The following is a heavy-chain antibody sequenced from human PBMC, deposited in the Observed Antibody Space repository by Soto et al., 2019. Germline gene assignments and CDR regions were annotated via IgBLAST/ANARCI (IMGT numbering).Heavy chain of an antibody. CDR3: ASWTTLTTERFDAFYI. CDR1: GGSISSYY. D-gene: IGHD4-17*01. J-gene: IGHJ3*02. V-gene: IGHV4-59*01. Sequence: SETLSLTCTVSGGSISSYYWSWIRQPPGKGLEWIGYIYYSGSTNYNPSLKSRVTISVDTSRNQFSLKRSSVTAADTAVYYCASWTTLTTERFDAFYIWGQGTMVTVSS. CDR2: IYYSGST.